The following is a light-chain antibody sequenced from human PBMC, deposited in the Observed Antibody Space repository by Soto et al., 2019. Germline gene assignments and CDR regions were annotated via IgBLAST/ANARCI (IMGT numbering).Light chain of an antibody. CDR1: QSFSSNY. J-gene: IGKJ1*01. V-gene: IGKV3-20*01. CDR2: GAS. Sequence: EIVLTQSPGTLSLSPGERATLSCRASQSFSSNYLAWYQQKPGQAPRLLIYGASSRATGIPDRFSGSGSGTDFTLTISRLEPEDFAVYYCQQYGNSRTFGQGTKVEIK. CDR3: QQYGNSRT.